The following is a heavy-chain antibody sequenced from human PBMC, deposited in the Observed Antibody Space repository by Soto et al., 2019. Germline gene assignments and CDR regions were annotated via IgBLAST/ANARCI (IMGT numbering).Heavy chain of an antibody. V-gene: IGHV1-69*13. Sequence: SVKVSCKASGSTFSSYAISWVRQAPGQGLEWMGGIIPIFGTANYAQKFQGRVTITADESTSTAYMELSSLRSEDTAVYYCARDPEYSSSSEGGDYWGQGTLVTVSS. CDR1: GSTFSSYA. D-gene: IGHD6-6*01. J-gene: IGHJ4*02. CDR3: ARDPEYSSSSEGGDY. CDR2: IIPIFGTA.